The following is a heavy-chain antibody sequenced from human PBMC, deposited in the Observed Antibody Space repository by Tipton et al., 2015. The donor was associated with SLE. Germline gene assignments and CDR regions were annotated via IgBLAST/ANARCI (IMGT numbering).Heavy chain of an antibody. Sequence: TLSLTCTVSLYSIGSGFYWGWVRQPPGKGLEWIATMHHNGSTYYSPSLRSRVTVSMDTSRNQFYLRVKSVTAADTAVYYCATGHFDYWGQGSLVTVAS. CDR1: LYSIGSGFY. CDR3: ATGHFDY. V-gene: IGHV4-38-2*02. CDR2: MHHNGST. J-gene: IGHJ4*02. D-gene: IGHD1-14*01.